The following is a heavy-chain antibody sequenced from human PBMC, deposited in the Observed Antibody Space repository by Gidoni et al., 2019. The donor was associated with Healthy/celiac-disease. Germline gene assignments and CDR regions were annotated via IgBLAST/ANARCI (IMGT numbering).Heavy chain of an antibody. CDR1: GFPVSSNY. Sequence: EVQLVASGGGLVQPGGSLRLSCAASGFPVSSNYMSWVRQAAGKGLEWVSVIYSGGSTYYADSVKGRFTISRDNSKNTLYLQMNSLRAEDTAVYYCAREVLRYYYYYMDVWGKGTTVTVSS. CDR2: IYSGGST. CDR3: AREVLRYYYYYMDV. J-gene: IGHJ6*03. D-gene: IGHD4-17*01. V-gene: IGHV3-66*01.